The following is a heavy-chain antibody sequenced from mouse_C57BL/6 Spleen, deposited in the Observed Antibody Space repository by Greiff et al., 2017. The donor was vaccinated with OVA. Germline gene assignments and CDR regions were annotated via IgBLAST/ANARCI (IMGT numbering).Heavy chain of an antibody. J-gene: IGHJ2*01. CDR1: GFNIKDYY. Sequence: EVQLQQSGAELVRPGASVKLSCTASGFNIKDYYMHWVKQRPEQGLEWIGRLDPEDGDTEYAPKFQGKATMTADTSSNTAYLQLSSLTSEDTAVDYCTIYDGYYRFDYWGQGTTLTVSS. CDR2: LDPEDGDT. D-gene: IGHD2-3*01. CDR3: TIYDGYYRFDY. V-gene: IGHV14-1*01.